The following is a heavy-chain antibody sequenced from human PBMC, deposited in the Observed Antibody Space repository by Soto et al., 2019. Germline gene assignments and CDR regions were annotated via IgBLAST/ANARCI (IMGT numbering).Heavy chain of an antibody. CDR3: AHRGGQALFDY. CDR1: GFSLSTSGVG. CDR2: IYWDDDK. D-gene: IGHD2-15*01. Sequence: QITLKESGPTLVKPTQTLTLTCTFSGFSLSTSGVGVGWIRQPPGKALEWLALIYWDDDKRYSPSLKSRLTITKHTSKNQVVLTMTNMDPVDTATYYCAHRGGQALFDYWGQGTLVTVSS. J-gene: IGHJ4*02. V-gene: IGHV2-5*02.